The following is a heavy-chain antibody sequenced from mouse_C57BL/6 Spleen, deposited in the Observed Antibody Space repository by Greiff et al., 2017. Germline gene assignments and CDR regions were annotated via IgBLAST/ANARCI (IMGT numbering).Heavy chain of an antibody. V-gene: IGHV1-77*01. Sequence: QVQLQQSGAELVKPGASVKMSCKASGYTFTDYYMHWVKQRPGQGLEWIGGINPGNGGTKYNQKFKGKATLTADKSSSTAYMQLSSLTSEDSAVYYCARGDRYFDYWGQGTTLTVSS. J-gene: IGHJ2*01. CDR3: ARGDRYFDY. CDR2: INPGNGGT. CDR1: GYTFTDYY.